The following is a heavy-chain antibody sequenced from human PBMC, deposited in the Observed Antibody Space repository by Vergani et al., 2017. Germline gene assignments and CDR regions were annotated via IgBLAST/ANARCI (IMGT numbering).Heavy chain of an antibody. CDR1: GYSFTNYW. Sequence: EVQLVQSGAEVKKPGESLKISCQISGYSFTNYWIGWVRQMPGKGLEGMGIIHPADSDTRYSPSFQGQVTIPVDKSISTAYLQRSSLRASDSAMYYCARLXGRDSSGSKYFDYWGQGTLVTVSS. CDR3: ARLXGRDSSGSKYFDY. D-gene: IGHD3-22*01. V-gene: IGHV5-51*01. J-gene: IGHJ4*02. CDR2: IHPADSDT.